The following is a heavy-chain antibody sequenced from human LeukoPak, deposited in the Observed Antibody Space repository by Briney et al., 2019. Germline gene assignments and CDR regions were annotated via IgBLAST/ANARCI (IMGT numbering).Heavy chain of an antibody. CDR2: INPNSGGT. V-gene: IGHV1-2*02. D-gene: IGHD2-2*01. CDR1: GYTFTGYY. Sequence: GASVEVSCKASGYTFTGYYMHWVRQAPGQGLEWMGWINPNSGGTNYAQKFQGRVTMTRDTSISTAYMELSRLRSDDTAVYYCARAWGGYCSSTSCYDWFDPWGQGTLVTVSS. J-gene: IGHJ5*02. CDR3: ARAWGGYCSSTSCYDWFDP.